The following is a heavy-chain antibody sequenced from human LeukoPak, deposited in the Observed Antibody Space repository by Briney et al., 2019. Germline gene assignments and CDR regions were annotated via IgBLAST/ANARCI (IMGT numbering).Heavy chain of an antibody. J-gene: IGHJ6*02. D-gene: IGHD5-18*01. V-gene: IGHV4-61*01. CDR3: ARARQPYYYGMDV. CDR2: IYYSGST. Sequence: SETLSLTCTVSGGSVSSGTYYWSWIRQPPGKGLEWIGYIYYSGSTNYNPSLKSRVTISVDTSKNQFSLKLSSVTAADTAVYYCARARQPYYYGMDVWGQGTTVTVSS. CDR1: GGSVSSGTYY.